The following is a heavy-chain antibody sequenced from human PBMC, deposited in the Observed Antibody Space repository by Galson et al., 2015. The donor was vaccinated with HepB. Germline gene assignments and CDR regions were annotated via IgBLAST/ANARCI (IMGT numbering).Heavy chain of an antibody. CDR1: GGTFSSYA. Sequence: SVKVSCKASGGTFSSYAISWVRQAPGQGLEWMGGIIPIFGTANYAQRFQGRVTITADESTSTAYMELSSLRSEDTAVYYCASTGGYCSSTSGPRDYWGQGTLVTVSS. V-gene: IGHV1-69*13. CDR2: IIPIFGTA. CDR3: ASTGGYCSSTSGPRDY. J-gene: IGHJ4*02. D-gene: IGHD2-2*01.